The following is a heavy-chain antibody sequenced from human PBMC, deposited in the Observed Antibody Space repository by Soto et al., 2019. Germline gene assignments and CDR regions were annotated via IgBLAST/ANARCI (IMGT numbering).Heavy chain of an antibody. CDR2: IGGSGFST. Sequence: EVDLLKSGGGLVQPGGSLRLSCAASGFSFSSFAMTWVRQAPGKGLEWVSAIGGSGFSTYYTDAVKGRFTISRDNSKNMLFLQMNSLTAEDAAMYYCAKGDYADFLRFGAWGPGTQVTVSS. CDR3: AKGDYADFLRFGA. V-gene: IGHV3-23*01. CDR1: GFSFSSFA. D-gene: IGHD3-16*01. J-gene: IGHJ5*02.